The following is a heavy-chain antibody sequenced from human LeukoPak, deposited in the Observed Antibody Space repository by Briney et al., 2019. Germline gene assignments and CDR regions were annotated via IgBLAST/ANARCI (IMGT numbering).Heavy chain of an antibody. CDR2: ISSSSSYI. CDR1: GFTFSSYS. Sequence: RGSLRLSCAASGFTFSSYSMNWVRQAPGKGLEWVSSISSSSSYIYYADSVKGRFTISRDNAKNSLYLQMNSLRAEDTAVYYCARDPTSAGWFDPWGQGTLVTVSS. CDR3: ARDPTSAGWFDP. J-gene: IGHJ5*02. V-gene: IGHV3-21*01. D-gene: IGHD3-16*01.